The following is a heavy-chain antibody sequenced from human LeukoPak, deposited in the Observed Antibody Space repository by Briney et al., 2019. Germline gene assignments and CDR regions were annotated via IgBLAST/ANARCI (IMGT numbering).Heavy chain of an antibody. J-gene: IGHJ4*02. CDR1: GFTFSSYS. V-gene: IGHV3-48*04. CDR2: ISSSGSTI. CDR3: ARYSYGQLDY. Sequence: GGSLRLSCAASGFTFSSYSMNWVRQAPGKGLEWVSYISSSGSTIYYADSVKGRFTISRDNAKNSLYLQMNSLRAEDTAVYYCARYSYGQLDYWGQGTLVTVSS. D-gene: IGHD5-18*01.